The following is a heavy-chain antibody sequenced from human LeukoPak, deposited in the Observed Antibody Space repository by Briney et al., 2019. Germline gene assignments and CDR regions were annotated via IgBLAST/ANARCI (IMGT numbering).Heavy chain of an antibody. J-gene: IGHJ3*02. D-gene: IGHD2-15*01. CDR3: TRYCSGGACYAYDAFDI. Sequence: GASVKVSCKPSGFTFNTHDFNWVRQAPGQGLEWVGWISPYNGDSKYAQRLQGRVTMTTDASTSTAYMELRSLRSDDTAVYYCTRYCSGGACYAYDAFDIWGQGTMVTVSS. CDR2: ISPYNGDS. CDR1: GFTFNTHD. V-gene: IGHV1-18*01.